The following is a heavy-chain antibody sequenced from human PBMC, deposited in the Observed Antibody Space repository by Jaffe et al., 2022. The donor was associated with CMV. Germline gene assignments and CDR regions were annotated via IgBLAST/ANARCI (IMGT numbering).Heavy chain of an antibody. CDR3: ARYITRIATIYYYYYMDV. Sequence: QVQLQQWGAGLLKPSETLSLTCAVYGGSFSGYYWSWIRQPPGKGLEWIGEINHSGSTNYNPSLKSRVTISVDTSKNQFSLKLSSVTAADTAVYYCARYITRIATIYYYYYMDVWGKGTTVTVSS. D-gene: IGHD6-13*01. V-gene: IGHV4-34*01. J-gene: IGHJ6*03. CDR1: GGSFSGYY. CDR2: INHSGST.